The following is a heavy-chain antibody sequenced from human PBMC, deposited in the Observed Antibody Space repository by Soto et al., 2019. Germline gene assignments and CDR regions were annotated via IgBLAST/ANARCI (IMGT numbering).Heavy chain of an antibody. D-gene: IGHD3-22*01. J-gene: IGHJ4*02. CDR1: GGSISSGGYY. V-gene: IGHV4-31*03. CDR3: ARCSGYYDAYFDY. Sequence: PSETLSLTCTVSGGSISSGGYYWSWIRQHPGKGLEWIGYIYYSGSTYYNPSLKSRVTISVDTSKNQFSLKLSSVTAADTAVYYCARCSGYYDAYFDYWGQGTLVTVSS. CDR2: IYYSGST.